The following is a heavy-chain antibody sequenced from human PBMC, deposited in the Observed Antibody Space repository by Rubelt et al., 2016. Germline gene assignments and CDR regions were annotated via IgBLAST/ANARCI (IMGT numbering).Heavy chain of an antibody. Sequence: GGDLVQPGGSLRLSCAASGFTFSSYAMSWVRQAPGKGLEWVSAISGSGGSTYYADSVKGRFTIARDNSKNSLYLQMNSLRAEDTAVYYCARVGAERYYDFWSGYHYYYYMDVRGKGTTVTVSS. CDR1: GFTFSSYA. D-gene: IGHD3-3*01. J-gene: IGHJ6*03. CDR3: ARVGAERYYDFWSGYHYYYYMDV. CDR2: ISGSGGST. V-gene: IGHV3-23*01.